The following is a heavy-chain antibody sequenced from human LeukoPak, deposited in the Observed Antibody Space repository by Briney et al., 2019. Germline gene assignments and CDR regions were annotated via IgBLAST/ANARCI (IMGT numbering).Heavy chain of an antibody. CDR2: IYRSGTT. CDR1: PGYINNYY. J-gene: IGHJ4*02. Sequence: PSETLSLTCSVSPGYINNYYWSWIRQPAGKGLEWIGRIYRSGTTYYNPSLKSRVTMSIDTSKSQFSLKLSSVTAADTAIYYCARVFGGNSLDSWGQGTLVAVSS. D-gene: IGHD4-23*01. V-gene: IGHV4-4*07. CDR3: ARVFGGNSLDS.